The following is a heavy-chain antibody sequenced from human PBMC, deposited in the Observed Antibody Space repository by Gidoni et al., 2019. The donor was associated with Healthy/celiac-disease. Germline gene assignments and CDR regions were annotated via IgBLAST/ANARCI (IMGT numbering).Heavy chain of an antibody. Sequence: EVQQVECGGGLVQPGGCLGHSGAAPGFTFSSYWMSWVRQAPGKGLEWVANIKQDVSGTYYVDSVKGRFSISRDNAKNSLYLQMNSLRAEDTAVYYCARDGNQSYSSGWSDWGQGTLVTVSS. CDR3: ARDGNQSYSSGWSD. J-gene: IGHJ4*02. D-gene: IGHD6-19*01. V-gene: IGHV3-7*01. CDR2: IKQDVSGT. CDR1: GFTFSSYW.